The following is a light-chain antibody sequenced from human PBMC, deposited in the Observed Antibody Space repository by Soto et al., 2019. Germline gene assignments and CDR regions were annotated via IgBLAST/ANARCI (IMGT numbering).Light chain of an antibody. J-gene: IGLJ2*01. CDR2: VGTGGIVG. Sequence: QLVLTQPPSASASLGASVTLTCTLSSGYSNYKVDWYQQRPGKGPRFVMRVGTGGIVGSKGDGIPDRFSVLGSGLNRYLTIKNIQEEDESDYHCGADHGSGSNFVSPVVFGGGTKLTVL. V-gene: IGLV9-49*01. CDR3: GADHGSGSNFVSPVV. CDR1: SGYSNYK.